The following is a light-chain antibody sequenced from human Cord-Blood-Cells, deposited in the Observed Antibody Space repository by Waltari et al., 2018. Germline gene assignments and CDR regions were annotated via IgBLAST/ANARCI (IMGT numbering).Light chain of an antibody. CDR1: TGDVGSQNF. J-gene: IGLJ3*02. CDR2: EGS. Sequence: ALTHPASVSGPPGQSTPSPCHVPTGDVGSQNFSPWYQQHPGKAPKLMIYEGSKRPSGVSNRFSGSKSGNTASLTISGLQAEDEADYYCCSYAGSSTWVFGGGTKLTVL. CDR3: CSYAGSSTWV. V-gene: IGLV2-23*01.